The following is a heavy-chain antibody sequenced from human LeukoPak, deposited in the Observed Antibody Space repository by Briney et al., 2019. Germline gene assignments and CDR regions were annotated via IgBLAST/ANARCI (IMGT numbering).Heavy chain of an antibody. CDR1: GYSFTSYW. J-gene: IGHJ5*02. V-gene: IGHV5-51*01. D-gene: IGHD3-3*01. CDR3: ARLSYDFWSGYKSMPTWFDP. Sequence: GDSLKLSCKGSGYSFTSYWIGWVRQMPGKGLEWMGIIYPGDSDTRYSPSFQGQVTIAADKSISTAYLQWSSLKASDTAMYYCARLSYDFWSGYKSMPTWFDPWGQGTLVTVSS. CDR2: IYPGDSDT.